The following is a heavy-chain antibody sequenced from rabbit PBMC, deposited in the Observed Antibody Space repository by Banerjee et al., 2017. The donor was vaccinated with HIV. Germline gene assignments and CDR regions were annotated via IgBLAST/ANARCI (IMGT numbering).Heavy chain of an antibody. J-gene: IGHJ6*01. D-gene: IGHD6-1*01. Sequence: QEQLEESGGDLVQPGGSLTLSCKASGFDFSSCYMNWVRQAPGKGLEWIGRIYAGSSGSTYYTNWAKGRFTISKTSSTTVTLQMTSLTAADTATYFCARRDGGYVAYGYAYYGMDLWGQGTLVTVS. CDR2: IYAGSSGST. V-gene: IGHV1S45*01. CDR1: GFDFSSCYM. CDR3: ARRDGGYVAYGYAYYGMDL.